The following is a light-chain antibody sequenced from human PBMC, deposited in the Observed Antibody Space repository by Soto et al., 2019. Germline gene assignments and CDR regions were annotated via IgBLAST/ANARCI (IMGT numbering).Light chain of an antibody. CDR3: SSFSSGTTLFV. CDR1: NSDIGDWNY. J-gene: IGLJ1*01. V-gene: IGLV2-14*01. CDR2: EVN. Sequence: QSVLTQPVSVSGSPGQSITISCTGANSDIGDWNYVYWYQQYPGKAPKVIIYEVNYRPSGVSYRFSGSKSGNTASLTISGLQAEDEADYYCSSFSSGTTLFVFGGGTKLTV.